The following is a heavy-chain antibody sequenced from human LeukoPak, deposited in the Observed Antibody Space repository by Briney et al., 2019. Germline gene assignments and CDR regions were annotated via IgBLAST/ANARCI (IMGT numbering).Heavy chain of an antibody. V-gene: IGHV1-18*01. CDR2: ISAYNGNT. Sequence: GASVKVSCKASGYTFTSYGISWVRQAPGQGLEWMGWISAYNGNTNYAQKLQGRVTMTTDTSTSTAYMELRSLRSDDTAVYYCARDSRLYYDSTGPDYWGQGTLVTVSS. CDR1: GYTFTSYG. J-gene: IGHJ4*02. D-gene: IGHD3-22*01. CDR3: ARDSRLYYDSTGPDY.